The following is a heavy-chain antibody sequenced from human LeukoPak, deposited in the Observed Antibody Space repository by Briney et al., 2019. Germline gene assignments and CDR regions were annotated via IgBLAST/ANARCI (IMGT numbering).Heavy chain of an antibody. CDR1: GASISSGSYY. J-gene: IGHJ4*02. V-gene: IGHV4-61*02. CDR2: IYTSGST. Sequence: PSQTLSLTCTVSGASISSGSYYWSWIRQPAGKGLEWIGRIYTSGSTNYNPSLKSRVTISVDTSKNQFSLKLSSVTAADTAVYYCASDSGSYLFDYWGQGTLVTVSS. CDR3: ASDSGSYLFDY. D-gene: IGHD1-26*01.